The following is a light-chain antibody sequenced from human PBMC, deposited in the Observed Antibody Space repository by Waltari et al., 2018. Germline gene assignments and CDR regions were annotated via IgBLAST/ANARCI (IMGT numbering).Light chain of an antibody. V-gene: IGKV3-20*01. CDR3: QHYVRLPVT. J-gene: IGKJ1*01. CDR2: GAS. Sequence: EIVLTQSPGTLSLSPGERATLSCRVSQSVGWSLAWYQHKPGQAPRLLIYGASTRAPGIPDRFSGGGSGTDFSLTISRLEPEDFAVYHCQHYVRLPVTFGQGTKVEIK. CDR1: QSVGWS.